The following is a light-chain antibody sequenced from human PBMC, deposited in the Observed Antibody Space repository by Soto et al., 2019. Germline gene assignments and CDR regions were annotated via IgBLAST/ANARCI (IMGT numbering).Light chain of an antibody. V-gene: IGLV1-47*01. CDR3: ATSDDSLSGSVV. Sequence: QPVLTQPPSASGAPGQRVIISCSGSSSNIGSNYVYWYQQFPGTAPKLLIYRTVQRPSGVPDRISGSKSGTSASLAISGLRSEDEADYYCATSDDSLSGSVVFGGGTKLTVL. CDR2: RTV. J-gene: IGLJ2*01. CDR1: SSNIGSNY.